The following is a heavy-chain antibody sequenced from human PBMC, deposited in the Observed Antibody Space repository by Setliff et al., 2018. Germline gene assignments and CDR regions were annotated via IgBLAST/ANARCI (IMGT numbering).Heavy chain of an antibody. CDR3: AREAKRNVVVVVAATPVY. J-gene: IGHJ4*02. Sequence: ASVKVSCKASGYTFTRSYMHWVRQAPGQGLEWMGIINPSGGSTSYAQKFQGRVTMTRDTSTSTVYMELSSLRSEDTAVYYCAREAKRNVVVVVAATPVYWGPGTLVTVSS. D-gene: IGHD2-15*01. CDR1: GYTFTRSY. V-gene: IGHV1-46*01. CDR2: INPSGGST.